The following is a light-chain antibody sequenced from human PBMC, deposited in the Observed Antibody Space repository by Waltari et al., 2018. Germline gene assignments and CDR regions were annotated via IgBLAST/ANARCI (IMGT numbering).Light chain of an antibody. CDR2: GAS. CDR1: QSVSNSY. V-gene: IGKV3-15*01. Sequence: EIVLTQSPGTLSLSPGERATLSCRASQSVSNSYLAWYQQKPGQAPRLLIYGASNRAAGIPARFSGSGSGTEFTLTISSLQSEDFALYHCQQYSNWPPYSFGQGTKLEIK. J-gene: IGKJ2*03. CDR3: QQYSNWPPYS.